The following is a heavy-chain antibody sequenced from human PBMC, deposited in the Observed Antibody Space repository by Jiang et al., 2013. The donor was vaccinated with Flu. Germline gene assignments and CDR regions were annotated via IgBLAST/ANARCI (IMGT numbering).Heavy chain of an antibody. V-gene: IGHV3-23*01. CDR3: AKRYCPSTSCIWRAFHY. CDR2: ISDDGGST. CDR1: AFTFSSYA. D-gene: IGHD2-2*01. Sequence: RLSCEASAFTFSSYAMSWVRQAPGKGLEWVSFISDDGGSTFYADSVKGRFTVSRDNSKNTLYLQMNSLRAEDTAVYYCAKRYCPSTSCIWRAFHYWGKGTLVTVSS. J-gene: IGHJ4*02.